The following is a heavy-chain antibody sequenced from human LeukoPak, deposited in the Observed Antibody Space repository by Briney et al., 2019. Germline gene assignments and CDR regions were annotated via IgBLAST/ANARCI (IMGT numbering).Heavy chain of an antibody. CDR3: AHSDLELRLLMDV. CDR1: GFSLTTGVA. CDR2: IYWDDDK. J-gene: IGHJ6*04. D-gene: IGHD1-7*01. V-gene: IGHV2-5*02. Sequence: SGPTLVNPTQTLTLTCTFSGFSLTTGVAVAWIRQPPGKALEWLALIYWDDDKRYSPSLKSRLTITKDTSKNQVVLTMTNMDPVDTATYYCAHSDLELRLLMDVWGKGTTVTVSS.